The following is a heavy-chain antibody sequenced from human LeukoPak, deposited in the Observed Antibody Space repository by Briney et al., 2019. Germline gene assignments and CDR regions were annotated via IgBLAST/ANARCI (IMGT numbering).Heavy chain of an antibody. Sequence: ASETLSLTCTVSGDSISSYYWSWIRQPAGKGLEWIGRIYTSGSTNYNPSLKSRVNMSVDTSRNQFSLKLNSVTAADTAVYYCARDNPPAWYYDSSGYGPNDAFDIWGQGTLVTVSS. CDR2: IYTSGST. CDR3: ARDNPPAWYYDSSGYGPNDAFDI. V-gene: IGHV4-4*07. J-gene: IGHJ3*02. CDR1: GDSISSYY. D-gene: IGHD3-22*01.